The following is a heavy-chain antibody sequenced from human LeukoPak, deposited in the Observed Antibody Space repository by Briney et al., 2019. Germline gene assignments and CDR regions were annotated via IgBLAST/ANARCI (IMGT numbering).Heavy chain of an antibody. CDR3: ARVYVSGSYSDY. J-gene: IGHJ4*02. D-gene: IGHD3-10*01. CDR1: GYTFSAFD. CDR2: ISAYNGNT. V-gene: IGHV1-18*04. Sequence: ASVKVSCKASGYTFSAFDIHFVRQAPGQGLEWMGWISAYNGNTNYAQKVQDRVTMTTDTSTTTAYMELRNLRSDDTAVYYCARVYVSGSYSDYGAKGPLVTVSS.